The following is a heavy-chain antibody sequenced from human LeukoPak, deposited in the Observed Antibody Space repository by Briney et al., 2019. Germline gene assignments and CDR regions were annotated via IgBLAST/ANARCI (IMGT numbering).Heavy chain of an antibody. CDR1: GFTFSTFN. J-gene: IGHJ5*02. V-gene: IGHV3-21*05. CDR3: ARPSSGNYARSES. Sequence: GGSLRLSCAASGFTFSTFNMNWVRQAPGKGLEWVSFISRDSTYKYYADSVKGRFTISRDDANNTLYLQMNSLRAEDTDVYYCARPSSGNYARSESWGQGTLVTVSS. CDR2: ISRDSTYK. D-gene: IGHD1-26*01.